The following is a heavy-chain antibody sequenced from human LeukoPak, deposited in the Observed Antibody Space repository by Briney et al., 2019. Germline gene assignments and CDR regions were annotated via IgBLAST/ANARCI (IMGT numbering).Heavy chain of an antibody. CDR1: GFTFSSHG. CDR3: AQDFWSFRDC. D-gene: IGHD3-3*01. J-gene: IGHJ4*02. CDR2: ISSDGGNK. Sequence: GGSLRLSCAASGFTFSSHGMHWVRQAPGKGLEWVAYISSDGGNKQYADSMKGRFTISRDNSKNTLDLQMNSLRAEDTAVYYCAQDFWSFRDCWGQGTLVTVSS. V-gene: IGHV3-30*02.